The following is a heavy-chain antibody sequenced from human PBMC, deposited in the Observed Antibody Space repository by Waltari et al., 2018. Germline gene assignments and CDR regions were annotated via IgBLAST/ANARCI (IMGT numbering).Heavy chain of an antibody. CDR2: IWYDGSNK. CDR1: GFTFSSYG. D-gene: IGHD4-17*01. Sequence: QVQLVESGGGVVQPGRSLRLSCAASGFTFSSYGMHWVRQAPGKGLEWVAVIWYDGSNKYYADSVKGRFTISRDNSKNTLYLQMNSLRAEDTAVYYCARELTVTTGTRFDYWGQGTLVTVSS. V-gene: IGHV3-33*01. J-gene: IGHJ4*02. CDR3: ARELTVTTGTRFDY.